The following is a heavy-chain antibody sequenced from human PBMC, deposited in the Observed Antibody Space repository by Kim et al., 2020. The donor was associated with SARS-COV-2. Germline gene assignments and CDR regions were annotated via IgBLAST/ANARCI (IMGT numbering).Heavy chain of an antibody. Sequence: SETLSLTCTVSGGSISSGGYYWSWIRQHPGNGLEWIGYIYYSGSTYYNPSLKSRVTISVDTSKNQFSLKLSSVTAADTAVYYCARLRYYDSSVWGQGTMVTVSS. CDR1: GGSISSGGYY. V-gene: IGHV4-31*03. J-gene: IGHJ3*01. CDR2: IYYSGST. CDR3: ARLRYYDSSV. D-gene: IGHD3-22*01.